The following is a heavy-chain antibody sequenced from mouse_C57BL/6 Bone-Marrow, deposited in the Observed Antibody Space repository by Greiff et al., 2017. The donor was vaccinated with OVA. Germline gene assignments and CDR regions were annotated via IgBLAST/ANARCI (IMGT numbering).Heavy chain of an antibody. CDR2: IYPGSGST. J-gene: IGHJ3*01. CDR1: GYTFTSYW. V-gene: IGHV1-55*01. CDR3: AREEGYDYDGIAY. Sequence: QVQLQQPGAELVKPGASVKMSCKASGYTFTSYWITWVKQRPGQGLEWIGDIYPGSGSTNYNEKFKGKATLTVDTSSSTAYMQLSSLTSEDSAVYYCAREEGYDYDGIAYWGQGTLVTVSA. D-gene: IGHD2-4*01.